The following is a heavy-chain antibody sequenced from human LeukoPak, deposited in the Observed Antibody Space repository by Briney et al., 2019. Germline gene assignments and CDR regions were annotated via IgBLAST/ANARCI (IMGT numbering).Heavy chain of an antibody. D-gene: IGHD3-16*01. CDR1: GLTVSSNY. CDR2: IYSGGGT. Sequence: GGSLRLSCAAFGLTVSSNYMSWVRQAPGQGPEWVSIIYSGGGTYYADSVKDRFTISRDSSKNTVYLQMNTLTVEDTAIYYCARGVVLGAPDTDYFDYWGQGILVAVSS. V-gene: IGHV3-66*01. CDR3: ARGVVLGAPDTDYFDY. J-gene: IGHJ4*02.